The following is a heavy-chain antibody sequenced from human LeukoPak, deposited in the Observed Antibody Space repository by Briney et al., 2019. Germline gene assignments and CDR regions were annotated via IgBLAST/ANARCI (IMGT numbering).Heavy chain of an antibody. V-gene: IGHV1-3*01. J-gene: IGHJ4*02. CDR1: GYIFTSYA. CDR2: INAGNGNT. CDR3: ARAPGSGSYSVFDY. D-gene: IGHD1-26*01. Sequence: ASVKVSCKASGYIFTSYATHWVRQAPGQRLEWMGWINAGNGNTKYSQKFQGRVTITRDTSASTAYMELSSLRSEDTAVYYCARAPGSGSYSVFDYWGQGTLVTVSS.